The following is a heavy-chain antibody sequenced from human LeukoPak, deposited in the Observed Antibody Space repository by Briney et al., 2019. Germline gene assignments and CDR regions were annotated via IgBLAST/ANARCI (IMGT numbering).Heavy chain of an antibody. CDR1: GFTFDDYA. CDR2: ISWNSGSI. Sequence: PGGSLRLSCATSGFTFDDYAMHWVRQAPGKGLEWVSGISWNSGSIGYADSVKGRFTISRDNAKKSLYLQMNSLRAEDTALYYCAKVGYSSGWVNWFDPWGQGTLVTVSS. V-gene: IGHV3-9*01. D-gene: IGHD6-19*01. J-gene: IGHJ5*02. CDR3: AKVGYSSGWVNWFDP.